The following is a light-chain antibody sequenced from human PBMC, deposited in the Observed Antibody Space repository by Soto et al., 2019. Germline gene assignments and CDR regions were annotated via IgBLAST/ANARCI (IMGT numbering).Light chain of an antibody. CDR2: DTS. J-gene: IGKJ1*01. Sequence: DIVVTQSPATLSASPWERVTLSCRASQFVSSRLAWYQRRPGQVPRLLLYDTSTRAPGISARFSGSGSGTEFTLTISSLQSEDFAVYYCQEYIQWPPGMFGPGTKVDIK. CDR1: QFVSSR. CDR3: QEYIQWPPGM. V-gene: IGKV3-15*01.